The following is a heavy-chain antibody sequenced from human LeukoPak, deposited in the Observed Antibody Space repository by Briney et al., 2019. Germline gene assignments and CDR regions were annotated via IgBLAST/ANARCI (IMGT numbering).Heavy chain of an antibody. CDR2: LSYDGSYK. CDR3: ARQPDYYESSAYYLMQFDY. CDR1: GFTFSNYA. Sequence: GGSLRLSCAASGFTFSNYAMHWVRQAPGMGLEWLAVLSYDGSYKYYADSVKGRFTISRDNAKNSLYLQMNSLRAEDTAIYYCARQPDYYESSAYYLMQFDYWGQGTLVTVSS. V-gene: IGHV3-30*04. J-gene: IGHJ4*02. D-gene: IGHD3-22*01.